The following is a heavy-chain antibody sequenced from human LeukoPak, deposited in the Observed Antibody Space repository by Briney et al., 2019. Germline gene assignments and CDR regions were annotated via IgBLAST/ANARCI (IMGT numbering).Heavy chain of an antibody. V-gene: IGHV3-7*01. D-gene: IGHD4-17*01. CDR2: IKKDGSEK. CDR3: ARDQDGDDGGY. J-gene: IGHJ4*02. CDR1: GFTFSSHW. Sequence: GGSLRLSCAASGFTFSSHWMSWVRQAPGKGLEWVANIKKDGSEKYYVDSVKGRFTISRDNAKNSLYLQMDSLRAEDTAVYYCARDQDGDDGGYWGQGTLVTVSS.